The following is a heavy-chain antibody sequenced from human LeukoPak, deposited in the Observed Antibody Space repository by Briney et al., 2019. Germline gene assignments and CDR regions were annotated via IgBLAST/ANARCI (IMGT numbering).Heavy chain of an antibody. V-gene: IGHV4-39*01. CDR1: GGSITSGTYS. CDR2: IHGSGST. CDR3: ARVSPDRVFDY. Sequence: SETLSLTCTVSGGSITSGTYSWAWAWIRQPPGKGLEWIGTIHGSGSTYYNPSLESRVTISVDSSRNQFSLNLRSVAAADTAVYYCARVSPDRVFDYWGQGTLVTVSS. D-gene: IGHD2/OR15-2a*01. J-gene: IGHJ4*02.